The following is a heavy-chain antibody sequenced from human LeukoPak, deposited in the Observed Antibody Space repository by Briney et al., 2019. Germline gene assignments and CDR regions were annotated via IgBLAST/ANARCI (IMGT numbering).Heavy chain of an antibody. J-gene: IGHJ5*02. CDR3: AKDSTSTYSSSWYIPWFDP. Sequence: GGSLRLSCAASRFTFSSYAMSWVRQAPGKGLEWVSAISGSGGSTYYADSVKGRFTISRDNSKNTLYLQMNSLRAEDTAVYYCAKDSTSTYSSSWYIPWFDPWGQGTLVTVSS. V-gene: IGHV3-23*01. CDR2: ISGSGGST. D-gene: IGHD6-13*01. CDR1: RFTFSSYA.